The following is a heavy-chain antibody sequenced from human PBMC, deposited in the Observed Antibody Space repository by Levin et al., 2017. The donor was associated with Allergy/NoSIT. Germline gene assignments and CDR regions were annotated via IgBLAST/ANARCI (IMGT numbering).Heavy chain of an antibody. J-gene: IGHJ4*02. CDR1: GGSISNGDYY. Sequence: SETLSLTCTVSGGSISNGDYYWSWIRQHPGKGLEWIGYIYDSGSTYYNPSLKSRVTISIDTSKNQFSLKLSSVTAADTAVYYCARVGDTTVTTFLDYWGQGTLVTVSS. V-gene: IGHV4-31*03. CDR3: ARVGDTTVTTFLDY. CDR2: IYDSGST. D-gene: IGHD4-17*01.